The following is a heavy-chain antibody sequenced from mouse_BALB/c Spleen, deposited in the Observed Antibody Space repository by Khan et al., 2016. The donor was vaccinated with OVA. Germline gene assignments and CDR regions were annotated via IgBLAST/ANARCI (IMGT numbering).Heavy chain of an antibody. D-gene: IGHD2-12*01. CDR2: KSHSGST. CDR1: GFSITSGYG. CDR3: SSTTRIRK. J-gene: IGHJ2*01. Sequence: EVQLLESGPGLVKPSQTLYLTCTVSGFSITSGYGRYWIQQFPGNKLEWMGYKSHSGSTKYNPSLQSRISITRDTSKNQFFLQLNSVTTEDTATXFCSSTTRIRKWGQGTTLTVSS. V-gene: IGHV3-1*02.